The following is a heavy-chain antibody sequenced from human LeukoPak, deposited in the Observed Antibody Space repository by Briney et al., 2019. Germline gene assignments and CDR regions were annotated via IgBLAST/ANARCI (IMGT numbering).Heavy chain of an antibody. J-gene: IGHJ4*02. CDR3: TGRGIVATHTDY. V-gene: IGHV3-73*01. Sequence: PGGSLRLSCAASGFTFSGSAMHWVRQAPGKGLEWVGRIRSKANSYATAYAASVKGRFTISRDDSKNTAYLQMNSLNTEDTAVYYCTGRGIVATHTDYWGQGTLVTVSS. CDR2: IRSKANSYAT. CDR1: GFTFSGSA. D-gene: IGHD1-26*01.